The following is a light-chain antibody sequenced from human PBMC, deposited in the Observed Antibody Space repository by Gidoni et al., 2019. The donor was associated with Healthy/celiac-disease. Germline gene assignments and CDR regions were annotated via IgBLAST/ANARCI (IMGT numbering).Light chain of an antibody. CDR3: QQSYSTPRT. CDR2: AAS. Sequence: DIQLTQSPSSLSASVGDRVTITCRASQSISSYLNWYQQKPGKAPRLLIYAASSLRSGVPSKFSGSGSGTDFTLTISRLQPEDLATYYCQQSYSTPRTFGQGTKVDIK. V-gene: IGKV1-39*01. J-gene: IGKJ1*01. CDR1: QSISSY.